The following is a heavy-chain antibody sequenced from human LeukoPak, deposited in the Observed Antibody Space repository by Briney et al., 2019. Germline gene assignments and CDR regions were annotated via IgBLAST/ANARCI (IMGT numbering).Heavy chain of an antibody. CDR3: AQERAYGSGSYGFDY. D-gene: IGHD3-10*01. CDR2: IRYDGSDK. J-gene: IGHJ4*02. V-gene: IGHV3-30*02. Sequence: QAGGSLRLSCAASGFTFSSYGMHWVRQDPGKGLEWVAFIRYDGSDKYYGDSVKGRFTISRDKSKNTLYLQMNSLRVEDTAVYYCAQERAYGSGSYGFDYWGQGTLVTVSS. CDR1: GFTFSSYG.